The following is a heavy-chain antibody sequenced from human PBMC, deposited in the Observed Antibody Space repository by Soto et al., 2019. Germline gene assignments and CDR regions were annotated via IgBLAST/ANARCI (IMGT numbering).Heavy chain of an antibody. V-gene: IGHV1-18*01. J-gene: IGHJ4*02. CDR1: GYTFTSYG. CDR3: ARNAGVSAELYY. CDR2: ISAYNGKT. D-gene: IGHD1-26*01. Sequence: QVQLVQSGAEVKKPGASVKVSCKASGYTFTSYGISWVRQAPGQGLEWMGWISAYNGKTKYAQKLQGRVTMTTDTTTSTAYRELRSLRAHDTAVYYCARNAGVSAELYYWGQGTLVTVSS.